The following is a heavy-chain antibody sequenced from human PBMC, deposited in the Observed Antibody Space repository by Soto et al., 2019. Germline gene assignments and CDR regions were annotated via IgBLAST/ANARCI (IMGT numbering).Heavy chain of an antibody. Sequence: GGSLRLSCAASGFTFSSYGIHWVRQAPGKGLEWVAVISYDGSNKYYADSVKGRFTISRDNSKNKLYLQMNSLRTEDTAVYYCAKDKFSLGEFSFPLDYWGQGTLVTVSS. CDR3: AKDKFSLGEFSFPLDY. V-gene: IGHV3-30*18. D-gene: IGHD3-16*02. CDR2: ISYDGSNK. CDR1: GFTFSSYG. J-gene: IGHJ4*02.